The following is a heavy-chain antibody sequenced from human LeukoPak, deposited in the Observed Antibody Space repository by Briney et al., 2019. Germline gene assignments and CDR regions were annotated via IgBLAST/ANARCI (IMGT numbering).Heavy chain of an antibody. CDR3: ARGGVDYYGSGTYYLMYYFDY. D-gene: IGHD3-10*01. CDR1: GFPFSGYS. CDR2: ISGSGGAT. J-gene: IGHJ4*02. Sequence: GGSLRLSCAASGFPFSGYSLTWVRQAPGKGLEWVSGISGSGGATYYADSVKGRFTISRDDPHNTLYLQMNSLRAEDTAVYFCARGGVDYYGSGTYYLMYYFDYWGQGALVTVSS. V-gene: IGHV3-23*01.